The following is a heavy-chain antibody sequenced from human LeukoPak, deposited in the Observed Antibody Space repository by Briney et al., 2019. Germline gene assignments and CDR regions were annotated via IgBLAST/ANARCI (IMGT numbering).Heavy chain of an antibody. CDR1: GFTFSDYY. J-gene: IGHJ4*02. CDR3: ARDSRYYYGSGSQYDY. Sequence: GGSLRLSCAASGFTFSDYYMSWIRQAPGKGLEWVSYISSSGSTIYYADSVKGRFTISRDNAKNSLYLQMNSLRAEDTAVYHCARDSRYYYGSGSQYDYWGQGTLVTVSS. V-gene: IGHV3-11*04. CDR2: ISSSGSTI. D-gene: IGHD3-10*01.